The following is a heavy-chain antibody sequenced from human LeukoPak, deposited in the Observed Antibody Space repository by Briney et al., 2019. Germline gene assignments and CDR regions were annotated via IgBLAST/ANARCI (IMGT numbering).Heavy chain of an antibody. D-gene: IGHD1-7*01. CDR1: GFTFFDFA. CDR3: ARDSGNYLDAFDI. CDR2: LSSSGGRT. Sequence: GGSLRLSCAASGFTFFDFALNWVRQAPGKGLEWVSSLSSSGGRTYYADSVKGRFTISRDNAKNSLYLQMNSLRAEDTAVYYCARDSGNYLDAFDIWGQGTMVTVSS. J-gene: IGHJ3*02. V-gene: IGHV3-21*01.